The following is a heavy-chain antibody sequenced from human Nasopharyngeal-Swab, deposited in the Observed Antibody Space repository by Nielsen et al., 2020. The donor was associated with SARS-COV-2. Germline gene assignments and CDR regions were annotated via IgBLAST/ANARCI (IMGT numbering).Heavy chain of an antibody. CDR3: AKDGGGWYTSGWYYFDY. D-gene: IGHD6-19*01. CDR2: FSGSSGKT. J-gene: IGHJ4*02. Sequence: GESLKISCAASGFAFSSYAMSWVRQTPGKGLEWVSSFSGSSGKTYYAAYVKGRFTISRDTPKNTLYLQMNSLRADDTAVYYCAKDGGGWYTSGWYYFDYWGQGTLVTVSS. V-gene: IGHV3-23*01. CDR1: GFAFSSYA.